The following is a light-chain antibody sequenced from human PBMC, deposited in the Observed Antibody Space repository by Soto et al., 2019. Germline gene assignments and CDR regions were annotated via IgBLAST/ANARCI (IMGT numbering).Light chain of an antibody. V-gene: IGKV1-39*01. CDR3: QQYYSLPHT. CDR1: QTISSY. CDR2: AAS. Sequence: DIQMTQSPSSLSASVGDRVTITFRASQTISSYLIWYQHKPGKAPELLIYAASTLQSGVPSRFSGSGSGTDFTLTISCLQSEDFATYYCQQYYSLPHTFGQGPKVDI. J-gene: IGKJ1*01.